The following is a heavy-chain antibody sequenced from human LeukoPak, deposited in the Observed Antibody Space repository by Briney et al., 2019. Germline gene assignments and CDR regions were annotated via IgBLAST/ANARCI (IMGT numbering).Heavy chain of an antibody. CDR3: SRAELRYFDWLLPFDF. CDR1: GYTFTSYY. D-gene: IGHD3-9*01. Sequence: GASVKVSCKASGYTFTSYYMHWVRQAPGQGLEWMGIINPSGGSTSYAQKFQGRVTMTRDTSTSTVYMELSSLRSEDTAVYYCSRAELRYFDWLLPFDFWGQGTLVTVFS. CDR2: INPSGGST. J-gene: IGHJ4*02. V-gene: IGHV1-46*01.